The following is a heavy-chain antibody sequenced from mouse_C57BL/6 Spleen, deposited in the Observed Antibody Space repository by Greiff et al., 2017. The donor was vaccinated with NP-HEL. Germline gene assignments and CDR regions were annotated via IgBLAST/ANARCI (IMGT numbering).Heavy chain of an antibody. CDR2: INHSTGGT. Sequence: EVQLQQSGPELVKPGASVKISCKASGYSFTGYYMNWVKQSPEKSLEWIGEINHSTGGTTYNQKFKAKATLTVDKSSSTAYMQLKSLTSEDSAVYYCARDGSVFAYWGQGTLVTVSA. J-gene: IGHJ3*01. CDR3: ARDGSVFAY. D-gene: IGHD1-1*01. CDR1: GYSFTGYY. V-gene: IGHV1-42*01.